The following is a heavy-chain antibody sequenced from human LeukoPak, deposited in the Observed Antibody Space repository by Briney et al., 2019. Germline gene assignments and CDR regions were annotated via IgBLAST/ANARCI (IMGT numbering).Heavy chain of an antibody. D-gene: IGHD3-10*01. Sequence: ASVKVSCKASGYTFTGCYMHWVRQAPGQGLEWMGWINPNSGGTNYAQKFQGRVTMTRDTSISTAYMELSRLRSGDTAVYYCATMVRGVIIGYFDYWGQGTLVTVSS. CDR2: INPNSGGT. V-gene: IGHV1-2*02. CDR3: ATMVRGVIIGYFDY. J-gene: IGHJ4*02. CDR1: GYTFTGCY.